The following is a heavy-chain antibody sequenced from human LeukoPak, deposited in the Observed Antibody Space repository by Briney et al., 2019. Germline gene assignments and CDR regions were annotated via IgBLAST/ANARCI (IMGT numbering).Heavy chain of an antibody. D-gene: IGHD2-21*02. CDR3: ARDHYHKIHSVMVTAPDY. CDR2: INPTGGSR. J-gene: IGHJ4*02. Sequence: ASVTVSFKASGYIFTNYYMHWVRQAPGEGREWMGLINPTGGSRSYAQKFQGRGTMTRDTSTSTVYMELRSLRSEDTAVYYCARDHYHKIHSVMVTAPDYWGQGTLVIVSS. V-gene: IGHV1-46*01. CDR1: GYIFTNYY.